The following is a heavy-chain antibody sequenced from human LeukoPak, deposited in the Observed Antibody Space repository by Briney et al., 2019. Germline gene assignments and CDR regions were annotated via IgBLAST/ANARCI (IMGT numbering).Heavy chain of an antibody. CDR1: GGSISSYF. V-gene: IGHV4-4*07. CDR2: IYTSGST. J-gene: IGHJ4*02. D-gene: IGHD3-22*01. CDR3: ARETRDSIGYYCDY. Sequence: SSETLSLTCTVSGGSISSYFCNWIRQSAGKGLEWIGRIYTSGSTNYNPSLKSRVTMSVDTSKNQFSPKLSSVTAADTAVYYCARETRDSIGYYCDYWGQGTLVTVSS.